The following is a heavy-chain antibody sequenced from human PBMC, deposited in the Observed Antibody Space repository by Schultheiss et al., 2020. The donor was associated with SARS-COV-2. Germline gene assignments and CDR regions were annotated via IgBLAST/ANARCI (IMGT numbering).Heavy chain of an antibody. CDR3: ASIFEYSSSSSAYYYYGMDV. V-gene: IGHV4-34*01. Sequence: SETLSLTCAVYGGSFSGYYWSWIRQPPGKGLEWIGEINHSGSTNYNPSLKSRVTISVDTSKNQFSLKLSSVTAADTAVYYCASIFEYSSSSSAYYYYGMDVWGQGTTVTVSS. CDR1: GGSFSGYY. J-gene: IGHJ6*02. CDR2: INHSGST. D-gene: IGHD6-6*01.